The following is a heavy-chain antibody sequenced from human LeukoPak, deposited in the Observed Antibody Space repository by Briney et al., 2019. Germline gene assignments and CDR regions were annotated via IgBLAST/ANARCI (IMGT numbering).Heavy chain of an antibody. D-gene: IGHD3-22*01. Sequence: AAVTVSCKASGYSFTNYGISWVRQAPGQGLEGVAWISADNGNTNYAQKLQGRVTMTTDTSTSTAYMELRSLRSDDTAVYYCARDGYYDSSGYYTDAFDIGGQGTMVTVSS. CDR2: ISADNGNT. J-gene: IGHJ3*02. V-gene: IGHV1-18*01. CDR1: GYSFTNYG. CDR3: ARDGYYDSSGYYTDAFDI.